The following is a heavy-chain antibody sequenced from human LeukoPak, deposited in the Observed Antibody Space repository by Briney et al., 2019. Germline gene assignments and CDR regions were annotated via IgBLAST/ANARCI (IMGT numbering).Heavy chain of an antibody. V-gene: IGHV3-48*03. CDR3: ARGVPTGYYTSCYDY. J-gene: IGHJ4*02. CDR1: GINFSDSE. CDR2: ISSSGTTI. Sequence: GGSLRLSCAASGINFSDSEMNWVRQAPGKGLEWVSYISSSGTTIYYADSVKGRFTISRDNAKNSLYLQMNSLRAEDTAVYYCARGVPTGYYTSCYDYWGQGTLVTVFS. D-gene: IGHD3/OR15-3a*01.